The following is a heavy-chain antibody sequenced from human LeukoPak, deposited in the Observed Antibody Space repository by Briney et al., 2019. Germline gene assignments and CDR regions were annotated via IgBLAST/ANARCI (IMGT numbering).Heavy chain of an antibody. CDR1: GFTFDDYG. D-gene: IGHD2-2*01. J-gene: IGHJ6*03. Sequence: GGSLRLSCAASGFTFDDYGMSWVRQAPGKGLEWVSGINWNGGSTGYADSVKGRFTISRDNAKNSLYLQMNSLRAEDTALYYCAKSGQYANYYYYYYMDVWGKGTTVTISS. CDR2: INWNGGST. CDR3: AKSGQYANYYYYYYMDV. V-gene: IGHV3-20*04.